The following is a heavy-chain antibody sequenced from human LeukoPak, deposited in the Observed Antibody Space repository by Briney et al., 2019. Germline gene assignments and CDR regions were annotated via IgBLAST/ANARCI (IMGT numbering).Heavy chain of an antibody. V-gene: IGHV3-7*01. CDR1: GFTFSSYW. CDR3: ARDRRGEKSQYNCFDP. J-gene: IGHJ5*02. Sequence: GGSLRLSCTASGFTFSSYWMNWVRQAPGKGLEWVANIKEDGSEQYYVDSVKGRFTISRDNAKNSLHLQMNSLRAEDTAVYFGARDRRGEKSQYNCFDPWGQGTLVTVSS. D-gene: IGHD3-10*01. CDR2: IKEDGSEQ.